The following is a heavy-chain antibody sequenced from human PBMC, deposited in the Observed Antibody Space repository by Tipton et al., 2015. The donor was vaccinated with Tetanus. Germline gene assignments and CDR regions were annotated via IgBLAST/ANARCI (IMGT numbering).Heavy chain of an antibody. J-gene: IGHJ6*02. D-gene: IGHD3-10*01. CDR3: ATDPGLIRGIMDV. CDR1: GGSFSGYY. Sequence: TLSLTCAVYGGSFSGYYWSWIRQPPGKGLEWIGEINHSGSTNYNPSLKSRVTISVDKSKNQFSLKLSSVTAADTAVYYCATDPGLIRGIMDVWGQGTTVTVSS. CDR2: INHSGST. V-gene: IGHV4-34*01.